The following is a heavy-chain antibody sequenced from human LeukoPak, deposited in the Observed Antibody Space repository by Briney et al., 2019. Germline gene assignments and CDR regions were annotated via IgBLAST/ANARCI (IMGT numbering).Heavy chain of an antibody. CDR2: INPSGGST. Sequence: ASVKVSCKASGYTFTSYYMHWVRQAPGQGLEWMEIINPSGGSTSYAQKFQGRVTMTRDTSTSTVYMELSSLRSEDTAVYYCAREWLELQQGRFYYGMDVWGQGTTVTVSS. CDR1: GYTFTSYY. J-gene: IGHJ6*02. V-gene: IGHV1-46*01. CDR3: AREWLELQQGRFYYGMDV. D-gene: IGHD1-7*01.